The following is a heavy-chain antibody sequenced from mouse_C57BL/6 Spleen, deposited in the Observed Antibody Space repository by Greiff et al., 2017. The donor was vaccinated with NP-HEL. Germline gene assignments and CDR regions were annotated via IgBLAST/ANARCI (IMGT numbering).Heavy chain of an antibody. J-gene: IGHJ2*01. CDR3: ARWGGSPFDY. V-gene: IGHV1-53*01. CDR2: INPSNGGT. D-gene: IGHD1-1*02. CDR1: FYTFTSYL. Sequence: QVQLQQPGTELVTPFSSFPLSFPSSFYTFTSYLMHWVKQRPGQGLEWIGNINPSNGGTNYNEKFKSKATLTVDKSSSTAYMQLSSLTSEDSAVYYCARWGGSPFDYWGQGTTLTVSS.